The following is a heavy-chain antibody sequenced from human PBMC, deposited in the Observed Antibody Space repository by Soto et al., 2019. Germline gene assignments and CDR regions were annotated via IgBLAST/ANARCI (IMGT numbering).Heavy chain of an antibody. CDR1: GFTFSIYA. V-gene: IGHV3-30-3*01. D-gene: IGHD3-10*01. J-gene: IGHJ4*02. CDR3: ARVPSRGPNYYFDY. CDR2: ISYDGSNK. Sequence: PGGSLRLSCAGSGFTFSIYAMHWVRQAPGKWLEWVAVISYDGSNKFYADSVKGRFTISRDNSKNTLYLQMNSLRPEDTAVYYCARVPSRGPNYYFDYWGQGTLVTVSS.